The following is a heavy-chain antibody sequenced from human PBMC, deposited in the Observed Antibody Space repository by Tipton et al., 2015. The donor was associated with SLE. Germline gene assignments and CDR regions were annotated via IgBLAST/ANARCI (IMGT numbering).Heavy chain of an antibody. CDR1: GGSFSGYY. Sequence: LRLSCAVYGGSFSGYYWSWIRQPPGKGLEWIGEINHSGSTNYNPSLKSRVTISVDTSKNQFSLKLSSVTAADTAVYYCAREDWYFVLWGRGTLVTVSS. J-gene: IGHJ2*01. CDR2: INHSGST. CDR3: AREDWYFVL. V-gene: IGHV4-34*01.